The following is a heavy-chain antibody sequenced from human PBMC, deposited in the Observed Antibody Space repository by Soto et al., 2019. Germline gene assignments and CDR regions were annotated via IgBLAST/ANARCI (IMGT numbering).Heavy chain of an antibody. CDR2: IYPGDSDT. D-gene: IGHD3-3*01. CDR3: ARLPPRSYDFWSGYLDY. J-gene: IGHJ4*02. Sequence: GESLKISCKGSGYSFTSYWIGWVRQMPGKGLEWMGIIYPGDSDTRYSPSFQGQVTISADKSISTAYLQWSSLKASDTAMYYCARLPPRSYDFWSGYLDYWGQGTLVTVSS. CDR1: GYSFTSYW. V-gene: IGHV5-51*01.